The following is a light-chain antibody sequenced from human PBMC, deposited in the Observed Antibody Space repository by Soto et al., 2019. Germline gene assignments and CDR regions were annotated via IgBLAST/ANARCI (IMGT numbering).Light chain of an antibody. J-gene: IGLJ3*02. CDR2: GNN. V-gene: IGLV1-40*01. Sequence: QSVLTQPPSVSGAPGQTVIISCTGSSSNIGAGYDVHWYQQLPGTAPKLLIYGNNNRPLGVPDRFSGSKSGTSASLAITGLQDGDEADYYCQSYDSSLSGFGVFGGGTKLTVL. CDR1: SSNIGAGYD. CDR3: QSYDSSLSGFGV.